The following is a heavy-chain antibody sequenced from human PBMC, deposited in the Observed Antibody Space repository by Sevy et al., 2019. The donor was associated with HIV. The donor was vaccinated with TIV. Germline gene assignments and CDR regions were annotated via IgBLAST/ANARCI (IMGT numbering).Heavy chain of an antibody. CDR2: ISWNSGSI. D-gene: IGHD6-19*01. J-gene: IGHJ4*02. Sequence: GGSLRLSCAASEFTFDDYAMHWVRQAPGKGLEWVSGISWNSGSIGYADSVKGRFTISRDNAKNSLYLQMNSLRAEDTALYYCAKDIGGIAVAGPFDYWGQGTLVTVSS. V-gene: IGHV3-9*01. CDR3: AKDIGGIAVAGPFDY. CDR1: EFTFDDYA.